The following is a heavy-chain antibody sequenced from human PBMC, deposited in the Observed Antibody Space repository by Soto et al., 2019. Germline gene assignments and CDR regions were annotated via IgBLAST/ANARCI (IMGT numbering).Heavy chain of an antibody. CDR3: ARRDRSGYSYWLDT. CDR2: ISYSGST. CDR1: GGSISDGYY. V-gene: IGHV4-31*03. Sequence: SETLSLTCTVSGGSISDGYYWSWIRQHPGKGLEWIGLISYSGSTSYNPSLKSRLTISVDRSKSQFSLNLSSVTAADTAVYYCARRDRSGYSYWLDTWGQGTLVTVSS. J-gene: IGHJ5*02. D-gene: IGHD3-22*01.